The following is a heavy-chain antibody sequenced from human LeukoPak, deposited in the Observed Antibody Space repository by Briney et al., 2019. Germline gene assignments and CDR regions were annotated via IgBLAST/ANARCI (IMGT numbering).Heavy chain of an antibody. J-gene: IGHJ6*02. D-gene: IGHD5-24*01. Sequence: ASVKVSCKASGYTFTSYGISWVRQAPGQGLEWMGWISAYNGNTNYAQKLQGRVTMTTDTSTSTAYMELRSLRSDDTAVYYCARDNPWWLQLTYYYYGMDVWGQGTTVTVPS. V-gene: IGHV1-18*01. CDR2: ISAYNGNT. CDR3: ARDNPWWLQLTYYYYGMDV. CDR1: GYTFTSYG.